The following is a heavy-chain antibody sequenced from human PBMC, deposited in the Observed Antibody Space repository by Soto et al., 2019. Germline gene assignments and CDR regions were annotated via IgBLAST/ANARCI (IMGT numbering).Heavy chain of an antibody. CDR1: GFTFSSYG. CDR3: ARGARGGRITFGGVIIVGPIDY. Sequence: QVQLVESGGGVVQPGRSLRLSCAASGFTFSSYGMHWVRQAPGKGLEWVAVIWYDGSNKYYADSVKGRFTISRDNSKNTLYLRMISLRAEDMAVYYCARGARGGRITFGGVIIVGPIDYWGQGTLVTVSS. CDR2: IWYDGSNK. V-gene: IGHV3-33*01. J-gene: IGHJ4*02. D-gene: IGHD3-16*02.